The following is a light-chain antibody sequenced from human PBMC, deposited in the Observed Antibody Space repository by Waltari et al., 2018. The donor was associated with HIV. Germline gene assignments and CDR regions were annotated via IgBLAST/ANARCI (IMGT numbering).Light chain of an antibody. Sequence: SALTQPASVSGSPGQSITISCTGASSEFRTYNYVSWYQHHPGKAPRLLIYDVTNRPSGVCHRFSGSKSGDTASLIISGLQAEDEADYFCAAYIGPWVFGGGTRLTV. CDR2: DVT. CDR3: AAYIGPWV. J-gene: IGLJ3*02. CDR1: SSEFRTYNY. V-gene: IGLV2-14*03.